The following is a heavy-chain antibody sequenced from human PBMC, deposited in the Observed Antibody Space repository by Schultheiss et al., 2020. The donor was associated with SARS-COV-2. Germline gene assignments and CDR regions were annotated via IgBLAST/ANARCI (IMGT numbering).Heavy chain of an antibody. CDR2: IYYSGST. CDR3: ARVDGGDGAFDI. Sequence: GSLRLSCTVSGGSISSYYWSWIRQPPGKGLEWIGYIYYSGSTNYNPSLKSRVTISVDTSKNQFSLKLSSVTAADTAVYYCARVDGGDGAFDIWGQGTMVTVSS. V-gene: IGHV4-59*01. J-gene: IGHJ3*02. CDR1: GGSISSYY. D-gene: IGHD2-21*01.